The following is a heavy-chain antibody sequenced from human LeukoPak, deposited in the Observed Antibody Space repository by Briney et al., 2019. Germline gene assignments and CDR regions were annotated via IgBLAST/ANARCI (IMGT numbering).Heavy chain of an antibody. D-gene: IGHD6-6*01. CDR1: GYSFTNSW. CDR3: ARWPTGSRSSYFDY. CDR2: IYPGGSDT. Sequence: GESLKISCKASGYSFTNSWIGWVRQMPGKSLEWVAIIYPGGSDTRYSPSFQGQVAISADKSISTAYLQWSSLKASDTAIYYCARWPTGSRSSYFDYWGQGTLVTVSS. V-gene: IGHV5-51*01. J-gene: IGHJ4*02.